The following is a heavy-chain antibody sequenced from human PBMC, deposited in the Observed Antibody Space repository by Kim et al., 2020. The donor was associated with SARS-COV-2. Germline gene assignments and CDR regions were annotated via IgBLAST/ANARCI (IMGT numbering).Heavy chain of an antibody. J-gene: IGHJ3*02. CDR2: ISYDGSNK. D-gene: IGHD3-22*01. V-gene: IGHV3-33*05. CDR3: GSDSSGYYYIGDAFDI. Sequence: GGSLRLSCAASGFTFSSYGMHWVRQAPGKGLEWVAVISYDGSNKYYADSVKGRFTISRDNSKNTLYLQMNSLRAEDTAVYYCGSDSSGYYYIGDAFDIWGQGTMVTVSS. CDR1: GFTFSSYG.